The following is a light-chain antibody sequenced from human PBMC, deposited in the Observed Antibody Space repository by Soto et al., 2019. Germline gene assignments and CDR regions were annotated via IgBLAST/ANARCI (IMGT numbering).Light chain of an antibody. V-gene: IGKV3-15*01. J-gene: IGKJ3*01. CDR3: QHYSNWPPT. CDR1: ESVHRN. Sequence: EMVMTQSPATLSVSPGERVTLSCRASESVHRNLAWYQQKPGQGPSLLIYYASTRATGVPDRFTGSGSGTEFTLTIRSLQSEDSGVYHCQHYSNWPPTFGPGTKVELK. CDR2: YAS.